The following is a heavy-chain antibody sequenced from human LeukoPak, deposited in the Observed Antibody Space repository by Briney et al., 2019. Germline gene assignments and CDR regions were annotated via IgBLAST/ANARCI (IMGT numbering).Heavy chain of an antibody. Sequence: GEALKISCKGSGYSFTSYCIGWVRQMPGKGLEWMGIIYPGDSDTRFSTSFQGQVTIPPDQSISTDYLQWSSLKASDTAMYYCARPSRHGGMSRGGLDYWGQGTLVTVSS. CDR1: GYSFTSYC. J-gene: IGHJ4*02. CDR2: IYPGDSDT. D-gene: IGHD2-15*01. CDR3: ARPSRHGGMSRGGLDY. V-gene: IGHV5-51*01.